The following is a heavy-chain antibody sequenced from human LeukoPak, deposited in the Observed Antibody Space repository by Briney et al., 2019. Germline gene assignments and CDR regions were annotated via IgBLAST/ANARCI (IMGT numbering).Heavy chain of an antibody. J-gene: IGHJ4*02. CDR3: ARLLQYYYDTSGYYGFDY. CDR2: ISHSGST. D-gene: IGHD3-22*01. Sequence: SETLSLTCAVSGYSISSAYYWGWIRQPPGKGLECIGTISHSGSTYYNPSLKSRVTICVDTSKNQFSLKLSSVTAADTAVYYCARLLQYYYDTSGYYGFDYWGQGTLVTVSS. V-gene: IGHV4-38-2*01. CDR1: GYSISSAYY.